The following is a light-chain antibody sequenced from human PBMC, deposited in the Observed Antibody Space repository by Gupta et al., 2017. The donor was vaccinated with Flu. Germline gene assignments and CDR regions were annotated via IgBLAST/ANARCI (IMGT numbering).Light chain of an antibody. CDR1: QSISSY. Sequence: DIQMTQSPSSLSASVGDRVTITCRASQSISSYLNWYQQKPGKAPKLLIYAASSLQSGVPSRFSRSGYGTDFTLTISSRQPEDFAAYYCQQNYCNQQHSLGEGTKMEIK. CDR3: QQNYCNQQHS. CDR2: AAS. V-gene: IGKV1-39*01. J-gene: IGKJ2*03.